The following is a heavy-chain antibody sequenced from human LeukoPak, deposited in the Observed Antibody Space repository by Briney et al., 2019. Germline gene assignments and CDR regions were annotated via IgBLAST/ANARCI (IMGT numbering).Heavy chain of an antibody. Sequence: PGGSLRLSCTASGFTFRNYDMSWFRQAPGKGLEGIGSIRAKGDGGTTQYAASVKGRFIISRDDSKSIAYLQMDGLETEDTAVYYCARGSYQFEHWGQGTLVTVSS. D-gene: IGHD3-16*02. CDR3: ARGSYQFEH. V-gene: IGHV3-49*03. CDR1: GFTFRNYD. CDR2: IRAKGDGGTT. J-gene: IGHJ1*01.